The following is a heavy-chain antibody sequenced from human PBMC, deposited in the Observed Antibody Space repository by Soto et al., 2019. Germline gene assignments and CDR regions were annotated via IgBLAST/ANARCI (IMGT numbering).Heavy chain of an antibody. Sequence: SVKVSCKASGGTFSTYAIDWVRQAPGQGLEWMGGIIPLFGTAKYAQNFQGRITITADESTNTAYMELRSLRSQDTAVYYCAIVVHYDTTGSYYFSWGQGTLVPVSS. CDR2: IIPLFGTA. V-gene: IGHV1-69*13. CDR3: AIVVHYDTTGSYYFS. CDR1: GGTFSTYA. D-gene: IGHD3-22*01. J-gene: IGHJ1*01.